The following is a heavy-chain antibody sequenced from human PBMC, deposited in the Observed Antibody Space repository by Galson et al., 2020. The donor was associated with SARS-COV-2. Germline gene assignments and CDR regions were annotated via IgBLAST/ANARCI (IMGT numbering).Heavy chain of an antibody. CDR2: IKKDGSEK. CDR3: VRVAYTSSWLFDY. D-gene: IGHD6-13*01. J-gene: IGHJ4*02. CDR1: GFIFSNYL. Sequence: GESLKISCAASGFIFSNYLMSWVRQAPGKGLEWVANIKKDGSEKYYVDSVKGRFTISRDNAKNSVFLQMNSLRPDDTAVYFCVRVAYTSSWLFDYWGQGILVTVSS. V-gene: IGHV3-7*04.